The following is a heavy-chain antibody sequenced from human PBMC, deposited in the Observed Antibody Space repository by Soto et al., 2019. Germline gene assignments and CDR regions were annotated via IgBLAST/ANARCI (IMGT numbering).Heavy chain of an antibody. V-gene: IGHV3-49*03. CDR3: TRPLNSGGRCSDY. Sequence: EVQLVESGGGLVQPGRSLRLSCTASGFTFGDYAMSWFRQAPGKGLEWVGFIRSKAYGGTTEYAASVKGRFTISRDDSKSIAYLQMNSLKTEDTAVYYCTRPLNSGGRCSDYWGQGTLVTVSS. D-gene: IGHD2-15*01. CDR1: GFTFGDYA. J-gene: IGHJ4*02. CDR2: IRSKAYGGTT.